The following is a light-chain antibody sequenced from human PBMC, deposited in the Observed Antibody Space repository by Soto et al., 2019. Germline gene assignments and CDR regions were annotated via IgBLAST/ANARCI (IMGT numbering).Light chain of an antibody. Sequence: QSALTQPASVSGSPGQSITISCTGTSSDVGGYDYVSWYQQHPGKAPKLLIYDLSHRPSGVSNRFSGSKSGNTASLTISGLQAEDEANYYCSSYTSSSTLVLFGGGTKLTVL. CDR3: SSYTSSSTLVL. CDR2: DLS. J-gene: IGLJ2*01. CDR1: SSDVGGYDY. V-gene: IGLV2-14*01.